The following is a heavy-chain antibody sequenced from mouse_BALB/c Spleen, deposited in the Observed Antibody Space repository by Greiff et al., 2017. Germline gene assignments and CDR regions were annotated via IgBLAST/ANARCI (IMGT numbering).Heavy chain of an antibody. CDR2: ISNLAYSI. CDR1: GFTFSDYG. V-gene: IGHV5-15*02. J-gene: IGHJ3*01. D-gene: IGHD1-1*02. CDR3: AREGGFAY. Sequence: EVHLVESGGGLVQPGGSRKLSCAASGFTFSDYGMAWVRQAPGKGPEWVAFISNLAYSIYYADTVTGRFTISRENAKNTLYLEMSSLRSEDTAMYYCAREGGFAYWGQGTLVTVSA.